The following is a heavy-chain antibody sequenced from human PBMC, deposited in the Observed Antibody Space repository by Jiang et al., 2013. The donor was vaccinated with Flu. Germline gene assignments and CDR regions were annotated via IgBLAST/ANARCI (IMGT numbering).Heavy chain of an antibody. CDR2: IYWDDDK. D-gene: IGHD6-19*01. J-gene: IGHJ6*02. CDR3: AHSSGSSGPGYYYGMDV. V-gene: IGHV2-5*02. Sequence: FSGFSLSTSGSGVWTGSVSPPGKALEWLALIYWDDDKRYSPSLKSRLTISKDTSKNQVVLKMTNMDPVDTATYYCAHSSGSSGPGYYYGMDVWGQGTTATVSS. CDR1: GFSLSTSGSGV.